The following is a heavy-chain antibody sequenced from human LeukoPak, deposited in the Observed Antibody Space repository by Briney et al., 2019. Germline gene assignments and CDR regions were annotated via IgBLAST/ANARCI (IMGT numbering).Heavy chain of an antibody. J-gene: IGHJ4*02. CDR3: AKAQGYSSDNYFDY. CDR1: GFTFSSYS. D-gene: IGHD6-19*01. CDR2: ISSSSYI. V-gene: IGHV3-21*01. Sequence: GGSLRLSCAASGFTFSSYSMNWVRQAPGKGLEWVSSISSSSYIYYADSVKGRFTISRDNAKNSVYLQMNSLRAEDTAVYYCAKAQGYSSDNYFDYWGQGTLVTVSS.